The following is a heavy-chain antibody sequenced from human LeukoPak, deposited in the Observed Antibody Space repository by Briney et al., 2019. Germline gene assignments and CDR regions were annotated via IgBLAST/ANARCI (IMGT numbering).Heavy chain of an antibody. V-gene: IGHV3-11*01. CDR1: GFTFSDYY. Sequence: PGGSLRLSCAASGFTFSDYYMTRIRQAPGKGLEWISYISSSGSTIYYADSVKGRFTISRDNAKNSLYLRMNSLRAEDTAVYYCARAPRITIFGVVLVSGMDVWGQGTAVTVSS. CDR3: ARAPRITIFGVVLVSGMDV. J-gene: IGHJ6*02. D-gene: IGHD3-3*01. CDR2: ISSSGSTI.